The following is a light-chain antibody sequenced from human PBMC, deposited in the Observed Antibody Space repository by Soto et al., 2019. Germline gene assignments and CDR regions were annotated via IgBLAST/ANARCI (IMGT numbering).Light chain of an antibody. V-gene: IGKV1-39*01. CDR3: QQSYSTPRIT. CDR2: AAS. CDR1: QSISSY. Sequence: DIQMTQSPSSLSASVGDRVTITCRAIQSISSYLNWYHQKPGKAPKLLIYAASSLQSGVPSRFSGSGSGTDFTLTISSLQPEDFATYYCQQSYSTPRITFGQGTRLEIK. J-gene: IGKJ5*01.